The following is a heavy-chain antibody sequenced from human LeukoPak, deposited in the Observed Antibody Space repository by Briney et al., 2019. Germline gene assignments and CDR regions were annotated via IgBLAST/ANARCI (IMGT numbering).Heavy chain of an antibody. CDR3: ARDQAAVTGVWGTIDY. Sequence: GGSLRLSCAASGFTFSGYGMHWVRQAPGMGLEWVAIISYDGSNTFYGDSVKGRFTISRDNSKKTLYLQMNSLRAEDTAVYYCARDQAAVTGVWGTIDYWGQGTLVTVSS. V-gene: IGHV3-30*03. D-gene: IGHD2-8*02. CDR1: GFTFSGYG. J-gene: IGHJ4*02. CDR2: ISYDGSNT.